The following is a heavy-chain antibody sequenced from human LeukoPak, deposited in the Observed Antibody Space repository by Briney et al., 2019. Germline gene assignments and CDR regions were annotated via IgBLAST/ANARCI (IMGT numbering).Heavy chain of an antibody. D-gene: IGHD3-22*01. CDR1: GGSISSYY. CDR3: ARRGSYYYDSSGYYFDY. Sequence: SETLSLTCTVSGGSISSYYWSWIRQPAGKGLEWIGRIYTSGSTNYNPSLKSRVTISVDTSKNQFSLKLSSVTAADTAVYYCARRGSYYYDSSGYYFDYWGQGTLVTVSS. J-gene: IGHJ4*02. V-gene: IGHV4-4*07. CDR2: IYTSGST.